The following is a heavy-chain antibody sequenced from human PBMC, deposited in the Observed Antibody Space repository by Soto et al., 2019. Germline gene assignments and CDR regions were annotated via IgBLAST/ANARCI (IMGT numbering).Heavy chain of an antibody. J-gene: IGHJ6*02. D-gene: IGHD6-13*01. Sequence: QVQLVQSGAEVKKPGSSVKVSCKASGGTFSSYAISWVRQAPGQGLEWMGGIIPIFGTANYAQKFQGRVTITADESTSTAYMELSSLRSEDTGVYLCAGEGRGAAVNELWGMDVWGQGPTVTVSS. V-gene: IGHV1-69*01. CDR1: GGTFSSYA. CDR3: AGEGRGAAVNELWGMDV. CDR2: IIPIFGTA.